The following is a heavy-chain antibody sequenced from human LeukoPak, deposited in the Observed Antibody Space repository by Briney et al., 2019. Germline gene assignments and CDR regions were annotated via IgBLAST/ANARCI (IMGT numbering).Heavy chain of an antibody. V-gene: IGHV3-21*01. CDR3: ARDEHYYYDSSGYSFDY. D-gene: IGHD3-22*01. Sequence: GGSLRLSCAASGFTFSSYSMNWVRQAPGKGLEWVSSISSSSSSIYYADSVRGRFTISRDNAKNSLYLQMNSRRAEDTAVYYCARDEHYYYDSSGYSFDYWGQGTLVTVSS. CDR1: GFTFSSYS. CDR2: ISSSSSSI. J-gene: IGHJ4*02.